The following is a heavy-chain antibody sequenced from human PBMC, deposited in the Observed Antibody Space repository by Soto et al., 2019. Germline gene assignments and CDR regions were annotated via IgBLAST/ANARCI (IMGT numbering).Heavy chain of an antibody. D-gene: IGHD6-25*01. CDR1: GIPFRRNI. Sequence: GGSLRLSSPDSGIPFRRNIMNWVRQAPGKGLEWIASITRSRDYPSYAASMKGRFIISRENIQKSIFLQMNNLRSDDTAVYYGVRVVDDEDGAAAPWFYFENWGQGT. J-gene: IGHJ4*02. CDR3: VRVVDDEDGAAAPWFYFEN. V-gene: IGHV3-21*01. CDR2: ITRSRDYP.